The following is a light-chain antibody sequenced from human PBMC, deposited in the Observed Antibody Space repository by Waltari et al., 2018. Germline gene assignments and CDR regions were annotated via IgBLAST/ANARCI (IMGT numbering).Light chain of an antibody. CDR1: QNLNNW. V-gene: IGKV1-5*03. Sequence: DIQMTQSPSTLSASVGDRVTITCRASQNLNNWLAWYQQKPGKALKLLIYTASTLESGVPSRFSGSASGTEFTLTIDSLQPDDFATYYCQQYNTYPRTFGQGTKVEIK. CDR2: TAS. CDR3: QQYNTYPRT. J-gene: IGKJ1*01.